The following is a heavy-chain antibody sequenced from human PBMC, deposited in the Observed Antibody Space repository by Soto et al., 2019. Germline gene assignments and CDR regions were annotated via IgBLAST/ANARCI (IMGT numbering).Heavy chain of an antibody. D-gene: IGHD6-19*01. CDR1: GGTFSSDA. Sequence: QVQLVQSGAEVKKPGSSVKVSCKASGGTFSSDAISWVRQAPGQGLEWRGGIIPIFGTANYAQTFQGRVTITADESTSTAYMSLSSLRSEDTAVDYCAGEGYSRGGYGDAFDIWGQGTMVTVSS. CDR3: AGEGYSRGGYGDAFDI. J-gene: IGHJ3*02. CDR2: IIPIFGTA. V-gene: IGHV1-69*01.